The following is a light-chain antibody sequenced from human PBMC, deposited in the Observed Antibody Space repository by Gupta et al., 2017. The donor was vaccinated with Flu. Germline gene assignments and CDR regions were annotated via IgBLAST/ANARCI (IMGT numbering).Light chain of an antibody. V-gene: IGKV1-39*01. CDR1: QSIRSY. CDR3: QQSYSTPPFT. CDR2: AAS. Sequence: SSLSASVGDIVTITCRASQSIRSYLNWYKQKPGKAPKLLIYAASSWQSGVPSRFSGSGFGTDFTLTISSRQPEDFASYYCQQSYSTPPFTFGHGTKVDIK. J-gene: IGKJ3*01.